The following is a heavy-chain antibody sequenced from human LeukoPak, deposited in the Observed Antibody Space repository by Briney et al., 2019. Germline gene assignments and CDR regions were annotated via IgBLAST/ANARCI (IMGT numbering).Heavy chain of an antibody. CDR3: ARGQRRHTDMAPSFDY. D-gene: IGHD5-18*01. J-gene: IGHJ4*02. V-gene: IGHV3-30*04. CDR2: ISYDGSNK. Sequence: GRSLRLSCAASGFTFSSYAMHWVRQAPGKGLEWVAVISYDGSNKYYADSMKGRFTISRDNSKNTLYLQMNSLRVEDTAVYYCARGQRRHTDMAPSFDYWGQGTLVTVSS. CDR1: GFTFSSYA.